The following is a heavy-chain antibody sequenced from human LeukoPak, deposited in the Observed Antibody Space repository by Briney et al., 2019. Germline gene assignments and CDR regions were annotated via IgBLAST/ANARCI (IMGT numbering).Heavy chain of an antibody. J-gene: IGHJ3*02. CDR2: ITNSGDEI. V-gene: IGHV3-11*01. CDR3: ARLSHYAFDM. CDR1: GFTFSDYY. Sequence: PGGSLRLSCAPSGFTFSDYYMSWVRQAPGKGPEWVSYITNSGDEIYYADSVKGRFTISRDNAKNSLFLQMNSLRADDTAEYCCARLSHYAFDMWGQGAVVTVSS.